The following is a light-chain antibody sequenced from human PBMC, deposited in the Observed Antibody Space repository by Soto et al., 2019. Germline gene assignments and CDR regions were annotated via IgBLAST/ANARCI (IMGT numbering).Light chain of an antibody. CDR3: MQGTQSHWT. Sequence: DIVMTQTPLSSPVTLGQAASISCRSSQSLLHSDGNTYLSWFQQRPGQPPRLLIYKVSDRFSGGPERFSGSGAGTDFTLTISMVEPEDVGVYYCMQGTQSHWTFGQGTKVEIK. J-gene: IGKJ1*01. CDR2: KVS. V-gene: IGKV2-24*01. CDR1: QSLLHSDGNTY.